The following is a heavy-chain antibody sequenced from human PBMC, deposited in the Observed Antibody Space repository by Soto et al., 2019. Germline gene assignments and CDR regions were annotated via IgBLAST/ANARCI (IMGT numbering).Heavy chain of an antibody. CDR1: GYTFTSYG. D-gene: IGHD3-3*01. CDR3: ARGVYDFWSGPTQYYFDY. CDR2: ISAYNGNT. V-gene: IGHV1-18*01. J-gene: IGHJ4*02. Sequence: ASVKVSCKASGYTFTSYGISWVRQAPGQGLEWMGWISAYNGNTNYAQKLQGRVTMTTDTSTSTAYMELRSLRSDDTAVYYCARGVYDFWSGPTQYYFDYWGQGTLVTVS.